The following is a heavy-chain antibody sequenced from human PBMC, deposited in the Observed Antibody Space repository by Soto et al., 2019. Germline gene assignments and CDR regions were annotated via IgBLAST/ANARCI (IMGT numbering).Heavy chain of an antibody. D-gene: IGHD1-26*01. Sequence: QVQLQESGPGLVKPSETLSLTCTVSGGSISSYYWSWIRQPPGKGLEWIGYIYYSGSTNYNPSLXGXVXLXXDTSKNQFSLKLSSVTAADTAVYYCARRYGGNLDYWGQGTLVTVSS. CDR3: ARRYGGNLDY. CDR2: IYYSGST. V-gene: IGHV4-59*08. J-gene: IGHJ4*02. CDR1: GGSISSYY.